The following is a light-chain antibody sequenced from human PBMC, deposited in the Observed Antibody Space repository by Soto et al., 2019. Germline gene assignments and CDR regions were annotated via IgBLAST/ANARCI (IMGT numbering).Light chain of an antibody. CDR3: QQRSNWF. CDR1: QSVSSY. CDR2: DAS. V-gene: IGKV3-11*01. J-gene: IGKJ2*01. Sequence: EIVLTQSPATLSLSPGERATLSCRTSQSVSSYLAWYQQKPGQAPRLLIYDASNRATGIPARFSGSGSGTDFTLTISSLESEDFAVYYCQQRSNWFFGQGTKLEIK.